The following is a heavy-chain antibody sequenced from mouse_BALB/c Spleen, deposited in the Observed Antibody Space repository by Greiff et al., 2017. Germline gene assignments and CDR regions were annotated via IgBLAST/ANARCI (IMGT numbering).Heavy chain of an antibody. Sequence: QVQLKQSGAELARPGASVKLSCKASGYTFTSYWMQWVKQRPGQGLEWIGAIYPGDGDTRYTQKFKGKATLTADKSSSTAYMQLSSLASEDSAVYYCATRGDVPYYFDYWGQGTTLTVSS. CDR2: IYPGDGDT. CDR1: GYTFTSYW. CDR3: ATRGDVPYYFDY. J-gene: IGHJ2*01. D-gene: IGHD3-3*01. V-gene: IGHV1-87*01.